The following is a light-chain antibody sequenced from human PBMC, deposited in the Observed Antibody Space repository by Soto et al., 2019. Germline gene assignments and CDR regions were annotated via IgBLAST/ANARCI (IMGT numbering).Light chain of an antibody. J-gene: IGKJ4*01. CDR2: KAS. CDR3: QQYNSYSLT. Sequence: DIQMTQSPSTLSASVGDRVTITWRASQSISSWLAWYQQKPGKAPKLLIYKASSLESGVPSRFSGSGSGTEFTLTISSLQPDDFATYYCQQYNSYSLTFGGGTKVDI. V-gene: IGKV1-5*03. CDR1: QSISSW.